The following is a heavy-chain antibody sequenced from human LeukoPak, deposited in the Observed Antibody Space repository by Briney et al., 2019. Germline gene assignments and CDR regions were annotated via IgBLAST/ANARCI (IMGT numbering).Heavy chain of an antibody. V-gene: IGHV3-21*01. CDR1: GFTSSSYS. Sequence: PGGSLRLSCAASGFTSSSYSMNWVRQAPGKGLEWVSSISSSSSYIYYADSVKGRFTISRDNAKNSLYLQMNSLRAEDTAVYYCARDSSTSPNYFDYWGQGTLVTVSS. CDR3: ARDSSTSPNYFDY. CDR2: ISSSSSYI. D-gene: IGHD2-2*01. J-gene: IGHJ4*02.